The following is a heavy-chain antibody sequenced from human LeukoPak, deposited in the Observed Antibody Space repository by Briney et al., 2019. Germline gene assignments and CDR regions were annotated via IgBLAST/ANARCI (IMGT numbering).Heavy chain of an antibody. J-gene: IGHJ6*04. CDR1: GFTFDDYA. V-gene: IGHV3-43D*04. Sequence: GGSLRLSCAASGFTFDDYAMHWVRHAAGKGLEGVSLISWDGGSTYYADSVKGGFTISRDNSKISMYLQMNSLRAEDTALYYCAKDIKCGGSWLPQSYGIDVWGKGTTVTVSS. D-gene: IGHD6-13*01. CDR3: AKDIKCGGSWLPQSYGIDV. CDR2: ISWDGGST.